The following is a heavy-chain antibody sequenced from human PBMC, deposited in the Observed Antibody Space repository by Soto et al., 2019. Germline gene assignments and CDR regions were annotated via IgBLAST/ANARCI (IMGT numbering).Heavy chain of an antibody. V-gene: IGHV4-31*03. D-gene: IGHD3-22*01. CDR2: IYYSGST. CDR1: GGSISSGGYY. Sequence: SETLSLTCTVSGGSISSGGYYWSWIRQHPGKGLEWIGYIYYSGSTYYNPSLKSRVTISVDTSKNQFSLKLSSVTAADTAVYYCARTSYYYDSSGYYQPKTEFDYWGQGTLVTVSS. CDR3: ARTSYYYDSSGYYQPKTEFDY. J-gene: IGHJ4*02.